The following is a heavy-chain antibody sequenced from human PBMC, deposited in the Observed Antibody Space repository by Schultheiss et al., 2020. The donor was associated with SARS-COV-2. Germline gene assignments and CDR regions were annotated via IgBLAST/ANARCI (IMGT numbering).Heavy chain of an antibody. V-gene: IGHV3-30*03. CDR3: ARASYHGSGRNFDS. D-gene: IGHD3-10*01. CDR2: ISYEGTIT. CDR1: GFTFSRFG. J-gene: IGHJ4*02. Sequence: GESLKISCAASGFTFSRFGMHWVRQAPGKGLEWMATISYEGTITYYADSVKGRFTISRDNAKNSLYLQMNSLRAEDTAVYYCARASYHGSGRNFDSWGPGTLVTVSS.